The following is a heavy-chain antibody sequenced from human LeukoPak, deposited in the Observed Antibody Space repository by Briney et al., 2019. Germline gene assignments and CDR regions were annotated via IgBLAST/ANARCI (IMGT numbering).Heavy chain of an antibody. J-gene: IGHJ4*02. D-gene: IGHD3-16*01. CDR1: GITFSSYS. Sequence: PGGALIRSCVASGITFSSYSMNWVGQAAGKGPEGVSYIISFNGTINYADAVKRRCTISRDNAKNSLYLQMNSLRAEDTAVYYCARDQGGVGYWGQGTLVTVSS. CDR2: IISFNGTI. CDR3: ARDQGGVGY. V-gene: IGHV3-48*01.